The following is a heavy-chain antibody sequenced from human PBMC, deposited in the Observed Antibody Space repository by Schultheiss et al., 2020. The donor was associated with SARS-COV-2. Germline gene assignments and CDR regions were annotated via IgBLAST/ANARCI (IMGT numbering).Heavy chain of an antibody. J-gene: IGHJ4*02. D-gene: IGHD1-26*01. CDR3: ARDWELLDY. CDR1: GFTVSSNY. V-gene: IGHV3-30*03. CDR2: ISYDGSNK. Sequence: GGSLRLSCAASGFTVSSNYMSWVRQAPGKGLEWVAVISYDGSNKYYADSVKGRFTISRDNSKNTLYLQMNSLRAEDTAVYYCARDWELLDYWGQGTLVTVSS.